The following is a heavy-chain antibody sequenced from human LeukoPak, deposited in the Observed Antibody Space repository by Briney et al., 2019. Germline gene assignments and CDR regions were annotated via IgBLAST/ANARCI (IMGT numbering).Heavy chain of an antibody. D-gene: IGHD3-22*01. CDR3: ARGPGEGWGTTYYYDSIGYYDY. Sequence: GASVKVSCKASGYTFTSYGISWVRQAPGQGLEWMGWISAYNGNTNYAQKLHGRVTMTTDTSTSTDYIELRSLRSDDTAVYYCARGPGEGWGTTYYYDSIGYYDYWGQGTLVTVSS. CDR2: ISAYNGNT. CDR1: GYTFTSYG. V-gene: IGHV1-18*01. J-gene: IGHJ4*02.